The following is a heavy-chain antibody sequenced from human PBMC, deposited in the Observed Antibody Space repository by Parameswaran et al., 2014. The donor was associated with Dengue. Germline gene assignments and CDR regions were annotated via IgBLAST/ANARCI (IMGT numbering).Heavy chain of an antibody. V-gene: IGHV5-10-1*01. J-gene: IGHJ3*02. CDR2: IDPSDSYT. D-gene: IGHD3-22*01. CDR3: ARRKSSAEWLLLYDAFDI. Sequence: VRQMPERPGVDGRIDPSDSYTNYSPSFQGHVTISADKSISTAYLQWSSLKASDTAMYYCARRKSSAEWLLLYDAFDIWGQGTMVTVSS.